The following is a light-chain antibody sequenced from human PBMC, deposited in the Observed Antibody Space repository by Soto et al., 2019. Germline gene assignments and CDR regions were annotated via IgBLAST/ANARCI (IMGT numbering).Light chain of an antibody. CDR2: GAS. Sequence: EIVLTQSPGTLSLSPGERATLSCRASQSVSSSYLAWYQQKPGQAPRLLIYGASSRAIGIPGRFSGSGSGTAFTLTISRLEPDVFSVYYCQQYGGSPTTFGQGTKLEIK. V-gene: IGKV3-20*01. J-gene: IGKJ2*01. CDR3: QQYGGSPTT. CDR1: QSVSSSY.